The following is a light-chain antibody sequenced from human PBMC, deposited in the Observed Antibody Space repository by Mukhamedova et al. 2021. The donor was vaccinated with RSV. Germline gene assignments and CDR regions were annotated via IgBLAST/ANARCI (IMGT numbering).Light chain of an antibody. Sequence: NRNSLAWYQQKPGQTPKLLIYWTSTRESGVPDRFSGSGSGTDFTLTISSLQAEDVAVYYCHQYYSTPLTFGGGTKVEIK. CDR2: WTS. CDR1: NRNS. V-gene: IGKV4-1*01. CDR3: HQYYSTPLT. J-gene: IGKJ4*01.